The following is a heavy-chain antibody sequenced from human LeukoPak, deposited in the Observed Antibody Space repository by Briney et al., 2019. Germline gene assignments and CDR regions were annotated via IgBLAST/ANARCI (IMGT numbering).Heavy chain of an antibody. CDR2: IWYNGNT. D-gene: IGHD4-23*01. V-gene: IGHV3-33*01. CDR1: GFTFSTYG. Sequence: GGSLRLSCAASGFTFSTYGMHWVRPAPGKELEWVSDIWYNGNTYYADSVKGRFTISRDNSKSTLYLQMNSLRAEDAAVYYCAREEGVDGTSGINNWGQGTLVIVSS. J-gene: IGHJ4*02. CDR3: AREEGVDGTSGINN.